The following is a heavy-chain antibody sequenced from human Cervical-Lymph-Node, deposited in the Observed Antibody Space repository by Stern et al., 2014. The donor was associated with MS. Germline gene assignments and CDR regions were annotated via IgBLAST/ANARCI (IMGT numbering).Heavy chain of an antibody. D-gene: IGHD2-2*01. CDR1: GFTVSYYG. J-gene: IGHJ4*02. CDR2: ISYDGTYN. CDR3: AKDSTPGEYPNYLDS. Sequence: VQLVESGGGVVQPGRSLRLSCAASGFTVSYYGMHWVRQAPGKGLEWVTLISYDGTYNNYADSVKGRFTVSRDNSKNTLYLQMNSLSPEDTAVYYCAKDSTPGEYPNYLDSWGQGTLVPVAS. V-gene: IGHV3-30*18.